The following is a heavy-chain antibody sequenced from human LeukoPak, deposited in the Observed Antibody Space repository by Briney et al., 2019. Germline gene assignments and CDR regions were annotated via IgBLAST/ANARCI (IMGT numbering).Heavy chain of an antibody. Sequence: PGGSLRLSCAVSGFTFSSFAMTWVRQAPGEGLEWAPAISASGGSTFYADSVKGRFTISRDNSRNTLYLQMDSLRDEDTAVYYCAIDVNSSGFSPDYWGQGTLVTVSS. J-gene: IGHJ4*02. V-gene: IGHV3-23*01. D-gene: IGHD3-22*01. CDR3: AIDVNSSGFSPDY. CDR1: GFTFSSFA. CDR2: ISASGGST.